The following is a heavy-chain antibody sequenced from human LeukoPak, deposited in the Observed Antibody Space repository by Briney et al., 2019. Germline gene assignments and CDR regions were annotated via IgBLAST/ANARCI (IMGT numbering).Heavy chain of an antibody. CDR1: GDSITTSSYY. Sequence: SETLSLTCTVSGDSITTSSYYWSWVRQPPGKGLEWIGEINHSGSTNYNPSLKSRVTISVDTSQNQFSLKLSSVTAADTAVYYCAIFPVGIAAAGTLYWGQGTLVTVSS. D-gene: IGHD6-13*01. J-gene: IGHJ4*02. V-gene: IGHV4-39*07. CDR3: AIFPVGIAAAGTLY. CDR2: INHSGST.